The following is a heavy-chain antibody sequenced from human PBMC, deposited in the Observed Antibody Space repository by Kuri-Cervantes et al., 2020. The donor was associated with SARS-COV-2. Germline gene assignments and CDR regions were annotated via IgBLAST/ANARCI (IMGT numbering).Heavy chain of an antibody. J-gene: IGHJ5*02. CDR3: ARGPLYSSSWYDWFDP. CDR2: INSDGSST. Sequence: GESLRLSCAASGFTFSSYWMHWVRQAPGKGLVWVSRINSDGSSTSYADSVKGRFTISRDNAKNTLYLQMNSLRAEDTAVYYCARGPLYSSSWYDWFDPWGQGTLVTVSS. V-gene: IGHV3-74*01. D-gene: IGHD6-13*01. CDR1: GFTFSSYW.